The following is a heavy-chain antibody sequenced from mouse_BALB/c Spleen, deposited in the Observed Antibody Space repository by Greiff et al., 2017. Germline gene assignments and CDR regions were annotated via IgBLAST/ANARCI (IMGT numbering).Heavy chain of an antibody. V-gene: IGHV3-8*02. CDR3: ARRDYGSSSPYWYFDV. D-gene: IGHD1-1*01. CDR1: GDSITSGY. Sequence: DVKLQESGPSLVKPSQTLSLTCSVTGDSITSGYWNWIRKFPGNKLEYMGYISYSGSTYYNPSLKSRISITRDTSKNQYYLQLNSVTTEDTATYYCARRDYGSSSPYWYFDVWGAGTTVTVSS. CDR2: ISYSGST. J-gene: IGHJ1*01.